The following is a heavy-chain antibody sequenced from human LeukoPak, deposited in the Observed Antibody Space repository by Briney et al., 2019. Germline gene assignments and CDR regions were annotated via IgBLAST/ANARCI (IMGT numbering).Heavy chain of an antibody. J-gene: IGHJ4*02. V-gene: IGHV4-39*02. Sequence: PSETLSLTCSVSGGSISSSSYYWGWIRQPPGRGLEWIGNIYYSGSTYYSPSLKSRVTISVDRSKNQFSLKLSSVTAADTAVYYCARGKIKYDFWSGYYQGLDYWGQGTLVTVSS. CDR3: ARGKIKYDFWSGYYQGLDY. CDR2: IYYSGST. D-gene: IGHD3-3*01. CDR1: GGSISSSSYY.